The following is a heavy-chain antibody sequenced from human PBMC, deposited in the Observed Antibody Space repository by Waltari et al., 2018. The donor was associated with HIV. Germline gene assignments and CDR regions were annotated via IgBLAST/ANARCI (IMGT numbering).Heavy chain of an antibody. D-gene: IGHD2-2*01. CDR1: GSSFRGSY. J-gene: IGHJ4*02. CDR3: ARGSIVLVPAATNYFDY. Sequence: QVQLRRGGAGRLKPSETLSLPCAVYGSSFRGSYWPWIRQPPGKGLEWIGEINHRGSTNYNPSLKSRVTISVDTSKNQFSLKLSSVTAADTAVYYCARGSIVLVPAATNYFDYWGQGTLVTVSS. CDR2: INHRGST. V-gene: IGHV4-34*01.